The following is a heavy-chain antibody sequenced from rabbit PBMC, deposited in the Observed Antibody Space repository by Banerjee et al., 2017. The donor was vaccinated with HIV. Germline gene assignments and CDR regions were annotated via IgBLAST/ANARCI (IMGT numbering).Heavy chain of an antibody. Sequence: QSLEESGGDLVKPGASLTLTCTASGFTFSSYWMSWVRRAPGKGLEWIAFIDPDYGSTDYTTWAKGRFTISKTSSTTVTLQMTSLTAADTATYFCARAGYVGFGYDLWGQGTLVTVS. D-gene: IGHD6-1*01. CDR2: IDPDYGST. CDR1: GFTFSSYW. V-gene: IGHV1S40*01. CDR3: ARAGYVGFGYDL. J-gene: IGHJ3*01.